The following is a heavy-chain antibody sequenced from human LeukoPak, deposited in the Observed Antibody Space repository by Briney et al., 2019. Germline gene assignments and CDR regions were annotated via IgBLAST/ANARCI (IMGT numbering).Heavy chain of an antibody. J-gene: IGHJ4*02. V-gene: IGHV3-7*01. CDR2: INQGGSDK. Sequence: GGSLRLSCAASGFTLSGHWMSWVRQAPGKGLEWVANINQGGSDKYYVDSVKGRFTISRDNANNLLYLQMNSLRGEDTAVYYCTRARSRAEDDWGQGTLVTVSS. CDR3: TRARSRAEDD. D-gene: IGHD1-14*01. CDR1: GFTLSGHW.